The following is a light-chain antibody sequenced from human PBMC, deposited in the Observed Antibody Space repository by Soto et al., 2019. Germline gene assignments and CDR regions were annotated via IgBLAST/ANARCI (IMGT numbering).Light chain of an antibody. V-gene: IGLV2-23*01. CDR2: EGS. Sequence: QSVLTQPASVSGSPGQSITISCTGTSGDIGTYNLVSWYQQLPGKAPKLMIYEGSKRPSGVSNRFSGSKSGNTASLTISGLQAEDEADYYCCSYAGSSTLVFGGGTKLTVL. J-gene: IGLJ3*02. CDR3: CSYAGSSTLV. CDR1: SGDIGTYNL.